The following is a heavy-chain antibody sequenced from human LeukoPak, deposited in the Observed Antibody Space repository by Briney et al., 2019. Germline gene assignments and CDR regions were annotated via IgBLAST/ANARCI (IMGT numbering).Heavy chain of an antibody. D-gene: IGHD3-22*01. Sequence: ASVKVSCKASGYTFTSYGFSWVRQAPGQGLEWMGWISAYNGNTNYAQKLQGRVTMTTDTSTSTAYMELRSLRSDDTAVYYCARVLTFYYDSSGYHFDYWGQGTLVTVSS. CDR3: ARVLTFYYDSSGYHFDY. CDR2: ISAYNGNT. V-gene: IGHV1-18*01. CDR1: GYTFTSYG. J-gene: IGHJ4*02.